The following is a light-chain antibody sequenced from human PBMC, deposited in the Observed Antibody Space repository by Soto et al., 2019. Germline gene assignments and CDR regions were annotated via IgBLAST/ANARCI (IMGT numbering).Light chain of an antibody. CDR3: QRNA. Sequence: EIVLTQSPGTLSLSPGERATLSCRASHSISSDTLAWYQQKPGQPPRLLIYATSSRATGIPDRFSGSGSGTDFTLTISRLEPEDFALYYCQRNAFGQGTKLEI. V-gene: IGKV3-20*01. CDR1: HSISSDT. CDR2: ATS. J-gene: IGKJ2*01.